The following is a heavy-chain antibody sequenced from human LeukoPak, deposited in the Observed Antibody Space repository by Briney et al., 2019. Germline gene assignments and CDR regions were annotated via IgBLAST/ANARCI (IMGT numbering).Heavy chain of an antibody. J-gene: IGHJ4*02. Sequence: SETLSLTCTVSGGSISSHYWSWIRQPPRKGLEGIGYIYYSGSTNYNPSLKSRVTIPVDTSKTQFSLKLSSVTAADTAVYYCARSPLRFLEYFDYWGQGTLVTVSS. CDR3: ARSPLRFLEYFDY. CDR1: GGSISSHY. D-gene: IGHD3-3*01. V-gene: IGHV4-59*11. CDR2: IYYSGST.